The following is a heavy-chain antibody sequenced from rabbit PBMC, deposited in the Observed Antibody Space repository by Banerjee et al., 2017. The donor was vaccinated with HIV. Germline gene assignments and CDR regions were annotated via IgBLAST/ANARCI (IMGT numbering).Heavy chain of an antibody. CDR3: ARGGYADYPGYGYVFGL. V-gene: IGHV1S45*01. CDR2: IYGGSSGST. Sequence: EESGGDLVKPEGSLTLTCTASGFSFSSSYWICWVRQAPGKGLEWIACIYGGSSGSTWYASWAKGRFTISKTSSTTVTLQMTSLTVADMATYFCARGGYADYPGYGYVFGLWGPGTLVTVS. J-gene: IGHJ6*01. D-gene: IGHD7-1*01. CDR1: GFSFSSSYW.